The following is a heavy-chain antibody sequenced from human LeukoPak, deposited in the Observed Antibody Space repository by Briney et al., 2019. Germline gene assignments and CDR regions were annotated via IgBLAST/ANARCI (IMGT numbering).Heavy chain of an antibody. D-gene: IGHD3-22*01. CDR3: TTELDIRPNHY. J-gene: IGHJ4*02. CDR1: GLTFSNAW. CDR2: IKRKSDGGTT. V-gene: IGHV3-15*01. Sequence: GGSLRLSCAASGLTFSNAWMSWVRQAPGKGLEWVGRIKRKSDGGTTDYAAPVEGRFTISRDDSKNTLYLQMNSLKSEDTAVYYCTTELDIRPNHYWGQGTLVTVSS.